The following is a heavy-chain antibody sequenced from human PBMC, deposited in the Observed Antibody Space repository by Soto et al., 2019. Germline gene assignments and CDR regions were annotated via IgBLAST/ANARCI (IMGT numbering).Heavy chain of an antibody. J-gene: IGHJ4*02. CDR2: ISAYNGNT. D-gene: IGHD6-13*01. V-gene: IGHV1-18*01. CDR3: ARDLGNGAAAKYFDY. CDR1: GYTFTSYG. Sequence: ASVKVSCKASGYTFTSYGISWVRQAPGQGLEWMGWISAYNGNTNYAQKLQGRVTMTTDTSTSTAYMELRSLRSDDTAVYYCARDLGNGAAAKYFDYWGQGPLVTVSS.